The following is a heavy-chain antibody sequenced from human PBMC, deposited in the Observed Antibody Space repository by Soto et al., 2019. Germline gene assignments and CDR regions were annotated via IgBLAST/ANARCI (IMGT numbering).Heavy chain of an antibody. CDR1: GFPFSGSA. CDR2: IREKANSYAT. CDR3: TRLYCGGDCDFDS. J-gene: IGHJ4*02. V-gene: IGHV3-73*01. Sequence: GGSLRLSCAASGFPFSGSAMHLVRQASGKGLEWVGRIREKANSYATAYTASVKGRFTISRDDSKNTAYLQMNSLKTEDTAVYYCTRLYCGGDCDFDSWGQGT. D-gene: IGHD2-21*02.